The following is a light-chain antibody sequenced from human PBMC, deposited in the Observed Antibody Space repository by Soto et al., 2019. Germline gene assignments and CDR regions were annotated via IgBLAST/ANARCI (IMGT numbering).Light chain of an antibody. V-gene: IGKV3-15*01. Sequence: EIVMTQSPATLSVSPGDRATLSCRASQSVSSNLAWYQQKPGQPPRLLIYGASTRATGIPARFSGSGSVTEFTFTISSLQSEDFAIYYCQQYDYWPVTFGQGTKV. CDR2: GAS. CDR3: QQYDYWPVT. J-gene: IGKJ1*01. CDR1: QSVSSN.